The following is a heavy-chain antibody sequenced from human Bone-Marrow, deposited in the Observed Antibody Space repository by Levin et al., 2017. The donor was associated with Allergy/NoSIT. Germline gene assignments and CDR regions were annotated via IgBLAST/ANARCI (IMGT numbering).Heavy chain of an antibody. CDR2: ISVSGAST. J-gene: IGHJ4*02. D-gene: IGHD2-15*01. CDR3: AKESDEYCSGGSCYSSPFDY. V-gene: IGHV3-23*01. Sequence: GGSLRLSCAASGFTFSSYAMSWVRQAPGKGLEWVSAISVSGASTYYADSVRGRFTISRDNSKNTLYLQMNSLRAEDTAVYYCAKESDEYCSGGSCYSSPFDYWGQGTLVTVSS. CDR1: GFTFSSYA.